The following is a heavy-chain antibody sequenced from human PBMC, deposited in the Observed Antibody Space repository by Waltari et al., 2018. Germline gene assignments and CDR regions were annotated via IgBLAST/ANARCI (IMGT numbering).Heavy chain of an antibody. J-gene: IGHJ1*01. CDR3: ARLTRCCFVSDLNEYFKH. CDR1: GFTFRGSN. CDR2: VTTKLDSYST. D-gene: IGHD3-3*01. Sequence: EVQLVESGGGLVQSGGCLTLSCVVFGFTFRGSNIHRVRQVYGKGLEWVRRVTTKLDSYSTCYTASVTVMFTVSRDESESTAYLQMDNLKSEDSAVYYCARLTRCCFVSDLNEYFKHWGQGALVLFSS. V-gene: IGHV3-73*02.